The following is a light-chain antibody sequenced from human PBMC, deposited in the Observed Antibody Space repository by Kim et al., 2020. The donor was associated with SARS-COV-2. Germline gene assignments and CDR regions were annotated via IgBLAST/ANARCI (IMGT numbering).Light chain of an antibody. V-gene: IGKV3-20*01. CDR2: DVS. CDR1: QSIPSNY. Sequence: EIVLTQSPGTMSLSPGERATLSCRASQSIPSNYLAWYQQKPGQAPRLVISDVSSRATGIPDRFSGSGSGTDFTLSISRLEPEDFAVYYCQQHHTSLLTFGGGTKVDIK. J-gene: IGKJ4*01. CDR3: QQHHTSLLT.